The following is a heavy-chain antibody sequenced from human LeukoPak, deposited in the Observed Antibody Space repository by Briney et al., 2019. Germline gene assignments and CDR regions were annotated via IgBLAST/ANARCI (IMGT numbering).Heavy chain of an antibody. CDR3: ARDYRVVATISPLDY. Sequence: PGGSLRLSCAASGFTFSSYSMTWVRQAPGKGLEWVSSISSSSSYIYYADSVKGRFTISRDNAKNSLYLQMNSLRAEDTAVYYCARDYRVVATISPLDYWGQGTLVTVSS. J-gene: IGHJ4*02. V-gene: IGHV3-21*01. CDR1: GFTFSSYS. D-gene: IGHD5-12*01. CDR2: ISSSSSYI.